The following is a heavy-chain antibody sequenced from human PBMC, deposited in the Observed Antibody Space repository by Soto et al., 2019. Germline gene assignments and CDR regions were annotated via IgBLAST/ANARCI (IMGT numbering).Heavy chain of an antibody. CDR3: ARTSLHFLLLGGDYYDIYV. V-gene: IGHV1-2*04. J-gene: IGHJ6*02. D-gene: IGHD3-16*01. CDR2: INPNSGGT. CDR1: GYTLTGYY. Sequence: ASVKVSCKASGYTLTGYYMHLVRQAPGQGLEWMGWINPNSGGTNYAQKFQGWVTMTRDTSISTAYMELSRLRSDDTAVYYCARTSLHFLLLGGDYYDIYVRAQRTTVPVS.